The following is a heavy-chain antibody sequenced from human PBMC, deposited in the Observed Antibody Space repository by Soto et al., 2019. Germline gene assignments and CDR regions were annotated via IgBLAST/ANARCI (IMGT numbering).Heavy chain of an antibody. Sequence: SVKVSCKASGGTFSSYAISWVRQAPGQGLEWMGGIIPIFGTANYAQKLQGRVTITADESTSRAYMELSSLRVEDTAIYYCAKGGASNTCSPTGFDPWGQGTLVTVSS. D-gene: IGHD4-4*01. CDR3: AKGGASNTCSPTGFDP. CDR2: IIPIFGTA. J-gene: IGHJ5*02. V-gene: IGHV1-69*13. CDR1: GGTFSSYA.